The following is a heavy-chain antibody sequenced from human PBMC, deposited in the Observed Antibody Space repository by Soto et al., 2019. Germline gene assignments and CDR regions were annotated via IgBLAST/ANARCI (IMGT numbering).Heavy chain of an antibody. J-gene: IGHJ4*02. CDR2: IYYSGST. D-gene: IGHD3-22*01. Sequence: SETLALTGTVAGGSISISSYYWGWIRQPPGKGLEWIGSIYYSGSTYYNPSLKSRVTISVDTSKNQFSLKLSSVTAADTAVYYCARHRRYDSSGYYYGPHFDYWGQGTQVTVSS. V-gene: IGHV4-39*01. CDR3: ARHRRYDSSGYYYGPHFDY. CDR1: GGSISISSYY.